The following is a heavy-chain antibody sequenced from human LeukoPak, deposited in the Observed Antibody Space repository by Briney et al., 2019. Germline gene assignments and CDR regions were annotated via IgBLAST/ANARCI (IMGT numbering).Heavy chain of an antibody. J-gene: IGHJ4*02. CDR1: GITFSSVG. V-gene: IGHV3-30*02. D-gene: IGHD3-22*01. CDR3: AKGQGYYCDH. Sequence: PGGSLRLSCAASGITFSSVGMHWVRQAPGKGLEWVAFIQFDGSNSYYADSVKGRFTLSRDNSKNTLYLQMDSLRAEDTAIYYCAKGQGYYCDHWGQGTLVTVSS. CDR2: IQFDGSNS.